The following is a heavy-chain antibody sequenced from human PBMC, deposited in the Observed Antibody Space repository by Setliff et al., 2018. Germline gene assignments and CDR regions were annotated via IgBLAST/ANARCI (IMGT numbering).Heavy chain of an antibody. CDR3: ARDNTLFGVVITGSWFDP. D-gene: IGHD3-3*01. V-gene: IGHV3-21*01. CDR2: ISSTGDDI. CDR1: GFNFYDFA. Sequence: GGSLRLSCTTSGFNFYDFALSWVRQAPGKGLEWVSVISSTGDDIYYADPVKGRFTISRDNAENSLYLQMNSLRVEDTAVYYCARDNTLFGVVITGSWFDPWGQGTLVTVSS. J-gene: IGHJ5*02.